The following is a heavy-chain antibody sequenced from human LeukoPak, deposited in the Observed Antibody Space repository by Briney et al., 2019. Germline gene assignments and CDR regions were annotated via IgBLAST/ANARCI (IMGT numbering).Heavy chain of an antibody. Sequence: SETLSLTCAVYGGSFSGYYWSWIRQPPGKGLEWIGEIDHSGSTNYNPSLKSRVTISVDTSKNQFSLKLSSVTAADTAVYYCARRVYGDYVDYWGQGTLVTVSS. CDR3: ARRVYGDYVDY. CDR2: IDHSGST. V-gene: IGHV4-34*01. CDR1: GGSFSGYY. J-gene: IGHJ4*02. D-gene: IGHD4-17*01.